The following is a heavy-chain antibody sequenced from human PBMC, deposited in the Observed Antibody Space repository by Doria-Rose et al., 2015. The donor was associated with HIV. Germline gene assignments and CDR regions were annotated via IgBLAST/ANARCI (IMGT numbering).Heavy chain of an antibody. V-gene: IGHV4-59*01. CDR1: GGSISHYY. Sequence: QVQLQESGPGLVKPSETLPLTCSVSGGSISHYYWSWIRQPPGKGLEYIGDIFYTGSTNYSTSLKSRVSISIDTSKNKFSLRLSSVTAADTAVYYCARVPSGTYDYWGQGTLVTVSS. CDR2: IFYTGST. CDR3: ARVPSGTYDY. D-gene: IGHD1-26*01. J-gene: IGHJ4*02.